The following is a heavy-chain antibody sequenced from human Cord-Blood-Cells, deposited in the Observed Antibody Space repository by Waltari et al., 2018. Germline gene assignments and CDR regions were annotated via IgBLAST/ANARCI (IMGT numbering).Heavy chain of an antibody. CDR1: GGSISSSSYY. D-gene: IGHD3-10*01. CDR3: ARGLLLWFGELSRMDAFDI. V-gene: IGHV4-39*01. CDR2: IYYSGST. J-gene: IGHJ3*02. Sequence: QLQLQESGPGLVKPSETLSLTCTVSGGSISSSSYYWGWIRQPPGKGLEWIGSIYYSGSTYYNPSLKSRVTISVDTSKIQFSLKLSSVTAADTAVYYCARGLLLWFGELSRMDAFDIWGQGTMVTVSS.